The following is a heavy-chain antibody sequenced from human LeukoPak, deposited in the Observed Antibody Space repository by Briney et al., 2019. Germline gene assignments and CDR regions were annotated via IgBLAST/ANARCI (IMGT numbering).Heavy chain of an antibody. Sequence: PGGSLRLSCAVSGFTFSNYGMHWVRQAPGKGLEWVAFLRYEGSSKYYADSAKGRFTISIDISEKTLFLHMDSLREDDTDVYYCAKFQGYDTSGYVPGDGVDIWGEGTMVTVFS. CDR1: GFTFSNYG. CDR3: AKFQGYDTSGYVPGDGVDI. V-gene: IGHV3-30*02. D-gene: IGHD3-22*01. J-gene: IGHJ3*02. CDR2: LRYEGSSK.